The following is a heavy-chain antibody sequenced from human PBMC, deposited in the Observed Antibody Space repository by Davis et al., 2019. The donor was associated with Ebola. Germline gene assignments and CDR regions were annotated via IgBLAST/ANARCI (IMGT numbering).Heavy chain of an antibody. CDR2: IPYDGRNK. CDR1: GFTFSKHG. J-gene: IGHJ6*03. CDR3: AKWGLRYGDGVFSYYYMDV. V-gene: IGHV3-30*02. Sequence: GESLKISCAASGFTFSKHGMHWVRQAPGKGLEWVAFIPYDGRNKDCADSVKGRFTISRDDSNDMLYLQMNSLRVEDTAVYYCAKWGLRYGDGVFSYYYMDVWGKGTTVTVSS. D-gene: IGHD4-17*01.